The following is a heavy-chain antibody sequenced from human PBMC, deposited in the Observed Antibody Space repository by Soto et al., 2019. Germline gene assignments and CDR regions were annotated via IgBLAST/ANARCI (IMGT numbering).Heavy chain of an antibody. J-gene: IGHJ4*02. CDR1: GGSISSGDYY. CDR3: ARVIFSRYYYDSSGSDPHYFDY. V-gene: IGHV4-30-4*01. D-gene: IGHD3-22*01. CDR2: IYYSGST. Sequence: SETLSLTCTVSGGSISSGDYYWSWILHPPGKGLEWIGYIYYSGSTYYNPSLKSRVTISVDTSKNQFSLKLSSVTAADTAVYYCARVIFSRYYYDSSGSDPHYFDYWGQGTLVTVS.